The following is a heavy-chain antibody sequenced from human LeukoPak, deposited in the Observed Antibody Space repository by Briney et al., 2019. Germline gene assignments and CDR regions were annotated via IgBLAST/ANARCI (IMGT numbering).Heavy chain of an antibody. Sequence: ASVKVSCKASGYTFTKYVVHWVRQAPGQRPEWMGWINAGNGDTKYSQNFQDGVTITRDTSANTAYMELSSLTSEDTALYYCARDDCGDTCYPGGYWGQGTLVTVSS. CDR2: INAGNGDT. D-gene: IGHD2-21*01. CDR1: GYTFTKYV. V-gene: IGHV1-3*01. CDR3: ARDDCGDTCYPGGY. J-gene: IGHJ4*02.